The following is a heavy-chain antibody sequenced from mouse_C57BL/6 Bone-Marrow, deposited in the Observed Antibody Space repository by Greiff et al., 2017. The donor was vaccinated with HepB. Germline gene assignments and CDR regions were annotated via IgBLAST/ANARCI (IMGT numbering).Heavy chain of an antibody. D-gene: IGHD1-1*01. CDR1: GFNIKDDY. CDR2: IDPENGDT. CDR3: TRLITTVVNWYFDV. Sequence: VQLKQSGAELVRPGASVKLSCTASGFNIKDDYMHWVKQRPEQGLEWIGWIDPENGDTEYASKFQGKATITADTSSNTAYLQLSSLTSEDTAVYYCTRLITTVVNWYFDVWGTGTTVTVSS. V-gene: IGHV14-4*01. J-gene: IGHJ1*03.